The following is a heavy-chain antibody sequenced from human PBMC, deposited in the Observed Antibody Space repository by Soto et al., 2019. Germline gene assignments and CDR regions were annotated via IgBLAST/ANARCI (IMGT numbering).Heavy chain of an antibody. CDR1: GFTFSSYG. J-gene: IGHJ4*02. V-gene: IGHV3-33*03. CDR3: AYGNLSYYFDY. CDR2: IWYDGSDK. Sequence: QVQLVESGGGVVQPGRSLRLSCAASGFTFSSYGMHWVRQAPGKGPEWVAIIWYDGSDKYYADSVKGRFTISRDNSKNTLYLQMNSLRAEDTAVYFCAYGNLSYYFDYWGQGTLVTVSS. D-gene: IGHD3-10*01.